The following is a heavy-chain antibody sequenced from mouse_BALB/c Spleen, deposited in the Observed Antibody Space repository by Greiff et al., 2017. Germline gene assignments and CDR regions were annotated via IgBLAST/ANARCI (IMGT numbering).Heavy chain of an antibody. CDR1: GFAFSSYD. CDR2: ISSGGGST. V-gene: IGHV5-12-1*01. CDR3: ARHEGLYFSMDY. Sequence: EVHLVESGGGLVKPGGSLKLSCAASGFAFSSYDMSWVRQTPEKRLEWVAYISSGGGSTYYPDTVKGRFTISRDNAKNTLYLQMSSLKSEDTAMYYCARHEGLYFSMDYWGQGTSVTVSS. J-gene: IGHJ4*01.